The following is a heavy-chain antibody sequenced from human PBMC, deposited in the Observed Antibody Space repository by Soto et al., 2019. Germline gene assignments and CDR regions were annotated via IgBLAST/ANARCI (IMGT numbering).Heavy chain of an antibody. CDR1: GYTFTSYG. CDR3: ARVAGYFSDYYYYMDV. V-gene: IGHV1-18*01. CDR2: ISAYNGNT. Sequence: ASVKVSCKASGYTFTSYGISWVRQAPGEGLEWMGWISAYNGNTNYAQKLQGRVTMTTDTSTSTAYMELRSLRSDDTAVYYCARVAGYFSDYYYYMDVWGKGTTVTVS. D-gene: IGHD6-25*01. J-gene: IGHJ6*03.